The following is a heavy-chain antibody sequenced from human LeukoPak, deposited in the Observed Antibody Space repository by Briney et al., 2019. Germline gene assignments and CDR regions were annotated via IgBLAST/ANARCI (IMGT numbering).Heavy chain of an antibody. V-gene: IGHV1-2*06. D-gene: IGHD3-22*01. CDR2: INPNSGDT. CDR3: ARDREYYYDSSGYSYFDY. CDR1: GYTFTGYY. J-gene: IGHJ4*02. Sequence: ASVKVSCKASGYTFTGYYMHWVRQAPGQGLEWMGRINPNSGDTNYAQKFQGRVTMTRDTSISTAYMELSRLRSDDTAVYYCARDREYYYDSSGYSYFDYWGQGTLVTVSS.